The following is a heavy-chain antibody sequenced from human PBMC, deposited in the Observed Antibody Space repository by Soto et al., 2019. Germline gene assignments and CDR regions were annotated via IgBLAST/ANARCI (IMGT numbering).Heavy chain of an antibody. CDR2: IKSKTDGGTT. D-gene: IGHD2-8*01. V-gene: IGHV3-15*01. Sequence: GGSLRLSCAASGFTFSNAWMSWVRQAPGKGLEWVGRIKSKTDGGTTDYAAPVKGRFTISRDDSKNTLYLQMNSPKTEDTAVYYCTTEEPRYCTNGVCYDLDYWGQGTLVTVSS. CDR1: GFTFSNAW. CDR3: TTEEPRYCTNGVCYDLDY. J-gene: IGHJ4*02.